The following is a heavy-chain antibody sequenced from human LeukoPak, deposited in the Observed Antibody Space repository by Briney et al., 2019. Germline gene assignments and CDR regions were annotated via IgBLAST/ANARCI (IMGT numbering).Heavy chain of an antibody. J-gene: IGHJ5*02. CDR2: INPSVGST. D-gene: IGHD4-11*01. CDR3: ARAVTTAKWFDP. V-gene: IGHV1-46*01. CDR1: GYTFTSYY. Sequence: GASVNFSCKASGYTFTSYYMHWVRQAPGQGLEWMGIINPSVGSTSYAQKFQGRVTMTRDTSTSTVYMEVSSLRSEDTAVYYCARAVTTAKWFDPWGQGTLVTVSS.